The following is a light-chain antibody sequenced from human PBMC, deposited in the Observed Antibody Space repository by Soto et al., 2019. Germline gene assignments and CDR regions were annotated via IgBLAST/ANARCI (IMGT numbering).Light chain of an antibody. Sequence: QSALTQPPSVPGSPGQSVTISCTGTSTDFVSYNRASWYQRPPGTAPKLMIYEVSKRPSGVPDRFSGSKSGNTASLTISGLQAADEADYYCSLYTSENAYVFGTGTKVTVL. CDR3: SLYTSENAYV. CDR1: STDFVSYNR. J-gene: IGLJ1*01. CDR2: EVS. V-gene: IGLV2-18*01.